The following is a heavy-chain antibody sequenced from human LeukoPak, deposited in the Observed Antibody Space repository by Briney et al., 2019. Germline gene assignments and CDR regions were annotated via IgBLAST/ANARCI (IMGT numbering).Heavy chain of an antibody. J-gene: IGHJ3*02. CDR1: GGSISSSNW. V-gene: IGHV4-4*02. CDR2: IYHSGST. Sequence: SETLSFTCAVSGGSISSSNWWSWVRQPPGKGLEWIGEIYHSGSTYYNPSLKSRVTISVDRSKNQFSLKLSSVTAADTAVYYCARVGITGTTRGAFDIWGQGTMVTVSS. CDR3: ARVGITGTTRGAFDI. D-gene: IGHD1-7*01.